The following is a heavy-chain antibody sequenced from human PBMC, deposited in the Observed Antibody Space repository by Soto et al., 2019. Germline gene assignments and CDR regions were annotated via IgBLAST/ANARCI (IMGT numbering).Heavy chain of an antibody. D-gene: IGHD4-4*01. CDR3: ARVDYIGDLYYYYGMDV. V-gene: IGHV3-30-3*01. CDR1: GFTFISYA. CDR2: ISYDGSNK. J-gene: IGHJ6*02. Sequence: GGSLRLSCAASGFTFISYAMHWVRQAPGKGLEWVAVISYDGSNKYYADSVKGRFTISRDNSKNTLYLQMNSLRAEDTAVYYCARVDYIGDLYYYYGMDVWGQGTTVTVSS.